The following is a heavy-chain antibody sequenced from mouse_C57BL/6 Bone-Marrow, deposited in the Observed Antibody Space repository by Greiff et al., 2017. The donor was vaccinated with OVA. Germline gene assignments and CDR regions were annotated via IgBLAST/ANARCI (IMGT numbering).Heavy chain of an antibody. CDR2: IDPGSGCT. D-gene: IGHD4-1*01. CDR3: ALTNWSWFAY. Sequence: QVQLQQPGPELVKPGASVKISCKASGYTFTDYCINWVKQRPGQGLEWIGWIDPGSGCTYYNEKLKGKATITVDKSSSTADMLLSSLTSEYSAFYVCALTNWSWFAYWGQGTLVTVSA. V-gene: IGHV1-75*01. J-gene: IGHJ3*01. CDR1: GYTFTDYC.